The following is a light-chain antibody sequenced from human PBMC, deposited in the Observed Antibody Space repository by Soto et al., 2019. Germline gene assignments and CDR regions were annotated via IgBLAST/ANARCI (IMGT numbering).Light chain of an antibody. CDR1: SGHSNNI. J-gene: IGLJ3*02. Sequence: QSVLTQSSSASASLGSSVKLTCTLSSGHSNNIIAWHQQQPGKAPRYLMKLEGSGSYNKGSGVPDRFSGSSSGADRYLTISNLQFEDEADYYCETWDSNTWVFGGGTKLTVL. CDR2: LEGSGSY. CDR3: ETWDSNTWV. V-gene: IGLV4-60*02.